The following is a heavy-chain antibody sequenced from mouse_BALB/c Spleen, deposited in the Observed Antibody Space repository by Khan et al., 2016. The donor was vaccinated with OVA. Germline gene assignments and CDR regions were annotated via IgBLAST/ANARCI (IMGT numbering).Heavy chain of an antibody. CDR1: GYSIASDYA. J-gene: IGHJ2*01. D-gene: IGHD1-1*01. CDR2: ISYSGNT. Sequence: EVQLQESGPGLVKPSQSLSLTCTVTGYSIASDYAWNWIRQFPGNKLEWMGLISYSGNTNYNPSLKSRISITRDTSKNQFFLQLNSVTSEDTATYYCARVYGGDFDYWGQGTTLTGSS. CDR3: ARVYGGDFDY. V-gene: IGHV3-2*02.